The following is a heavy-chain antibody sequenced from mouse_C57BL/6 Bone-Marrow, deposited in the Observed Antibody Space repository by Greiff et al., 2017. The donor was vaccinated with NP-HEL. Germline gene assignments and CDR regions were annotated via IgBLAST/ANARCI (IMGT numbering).Heavy chain of an antibody. V-gene: IGHV6-3*01. Sequence: EVKLEESGGGLVQPGGSMKLSCVASGFTFSNYWMNWVRQSPEKGLEWVAQIRLKSDNYATHYAESVQGRFTISRDDSKSSVYLQMNNLRAEDTGIYYCTDYYDYDAWFAYWGQGTLVTVSA. CDR3: TDYYDYDAWFAY. D-gene: IGHD2-4*01. CDR1: GFTFSNYW. CDR2: IRLKSDNYAT. J-gene: IGHJ3*01.